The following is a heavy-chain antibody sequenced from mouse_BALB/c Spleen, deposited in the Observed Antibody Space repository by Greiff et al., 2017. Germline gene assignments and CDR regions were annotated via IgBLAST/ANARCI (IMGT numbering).Heavy chain of an antibody. V-gene: IGHV3-2*02. D-gene: IGHD2-3*01. Sequence: EVKLVESGPGLVKPSQSLSLTCTVTGYSITSDYAWNWIRQFPGNKLEWMGYISYSGSTSYNPSLKSRISITRDTSKNQFFLQLNSVTTEDTATYYCARSDGYYWFAYWGQGTLVTVSA. CDR1: GYSITSDYA. CDR3: ARSDGYYWFAY. J-gene: IGHJ3*01. CDR2: ISYSGST.